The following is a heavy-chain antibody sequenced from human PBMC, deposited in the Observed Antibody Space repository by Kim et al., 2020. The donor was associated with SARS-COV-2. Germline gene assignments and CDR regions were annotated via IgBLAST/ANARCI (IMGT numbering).Heavy chain of an antibody. CDR3: ARGRYQLLYLTPNNWFDP. D-gene: IGHD2-2*02. V-gene: IGHV4-34*01. Sequence: NRVTISVDTSKNQFPLKLSSVTAADTAVYYCARGRYQLLYLTPNNWFDPWGQGTLVTVSS. J-gene: IGHJ5*02.